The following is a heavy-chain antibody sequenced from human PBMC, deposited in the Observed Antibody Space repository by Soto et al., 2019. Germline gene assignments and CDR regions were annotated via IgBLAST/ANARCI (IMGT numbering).Heavy chain of an antibody. CDR3: AKVDRDTAMGRTDS. D-gene: IGHD5-18*01. Sequence: PGGSLRLSCVASGFTFSSYAMSWVRQTPGKGLEWVSGITGSGASTYYADSVKGRFTISRDNSINTLYLQMNSLRAEDTAIHYCAKVDRDTAMGRTDSWGQGILVTVSS. V-gene: IGHV3-23*01. J-gene: IGHJ4*02. CDR1: GFTFSSYA. CDR2: ITGSGAST.